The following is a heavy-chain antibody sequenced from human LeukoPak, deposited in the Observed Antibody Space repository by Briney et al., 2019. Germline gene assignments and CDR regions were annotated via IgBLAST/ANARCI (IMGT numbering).Heavy chain of an antibody. Sequence: GGSLRLSCGASRFTFSTYEMNWVRQAPGKGLEWVSYISSSGSTIYYADSVKGRFTISRDNAKNSLYLQMNSLRAEDTAVYYCARVGFGRDLNNDYWGQGTLVTVSS. V-gene: IGHV3-48*03. CDR2: ISSSGSTI. D-gene: IGHD1/OR15-1a*01. J-gene: IGHJ4*02. CDR3: ARVGFGRDLNNDY. CDR1: RFTFSTYE.